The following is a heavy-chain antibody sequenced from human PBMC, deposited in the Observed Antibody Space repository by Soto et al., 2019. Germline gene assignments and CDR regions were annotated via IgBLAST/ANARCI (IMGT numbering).Heavy chain of an antibody. CDR3: AHRQGALDY. Sequence: SGPTLVNPTQTLTLLCTFPGFSLTTSGGGVGWIRQSPGKVLEWLALVYWDDDKRYSPSLKTRLTLTKDNSATKVVLTLTNSVPECTSAKYFAHRQGALDYWGQGILVTVSS. CDR1: GFSLTTSGGG. V-gene: IGHV2-5*02. J-gene: IGHJ4*01. CDR2: VYWDDDK. D-gene: IGHD3-16*01.